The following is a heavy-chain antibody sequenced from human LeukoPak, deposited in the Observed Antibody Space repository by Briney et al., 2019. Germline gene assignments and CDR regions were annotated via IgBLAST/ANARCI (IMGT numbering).Heavy chain of an antibody. CDR3: ASMSGYYPSYYFDY. D-gene: IGHD3-3*01. Sequence: ASVKVSCKASGYTFISYGITWVRQAPGQGLEWLGWISAYNGNIDYAQKFQGRVTLTTDTSTSTAYMEVRSLRSDDTAVYYCASMSGYYPSYYFDYWGQGTLVTVSS. V-gene: IGHV1-18*01. CDR1: GYTFISYG. CDR2: ISAYNGNI. J-gene: IGHJ4*02.